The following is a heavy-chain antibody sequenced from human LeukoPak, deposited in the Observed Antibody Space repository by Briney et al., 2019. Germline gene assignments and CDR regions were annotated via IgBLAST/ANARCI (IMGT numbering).Heavy chain of an antibody. J-gene: IGHJ4*02. V-gene: IGHV4-4*07. D-gene: IGHD1-26*01. CDR3: GRGSGVGAWRD. CDR1: GGSLSSYY. Sequence: SETLSLACSVSGGSLSSYYCGWIRQPAGRGLEWIERIHTSENTNYNPSLKSRVPKTVETSKNQWCLKLSSVAAAEAAVYYCGRGSGVGAWRDWGQGTLVTVSS. CDR2: IHTSENT.